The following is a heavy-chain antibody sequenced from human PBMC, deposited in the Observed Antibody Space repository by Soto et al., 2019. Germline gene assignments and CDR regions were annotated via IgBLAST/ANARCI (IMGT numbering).Heavy chain of an antibody. D-gene: IGHD6-19*01. V-gene: IGHV3-21*01. J-gene: IGHJ4*02. Sequence: PGGSLRLSCAASGFTFSSHSMNWVRQAPGKGLEWVSSITSSSSYINYADSVKGRFTISRGNAKTSLYLQMNSLRAEDTAVYYCAREPGVSSGWYVDYWGQETLVTVSS. CDR3: AREPGVSSGWYVDY. CDR2: ITSSSSYI. CDR1: GFTFSSHS.